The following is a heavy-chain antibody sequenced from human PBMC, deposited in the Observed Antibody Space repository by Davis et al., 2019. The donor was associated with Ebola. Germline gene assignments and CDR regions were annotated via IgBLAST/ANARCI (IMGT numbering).Heavy chain of an antibody. CDR3: ARGGYGSGSYYSSFDY. J-gene: IGHJ4*02. CDR1: GGSVSSGSYY. V-gene: IGHV4-61*01. Sequence: PSETLSLTCTVSGGSVSSGSYYWSWIRQPPGKGLEWIGYIYYSGSTNYNPSLKSRVTISVDTSKNQLSLKLSPVTAADTAVYYCARGGYGSGSYYSSFDYWGQGTLVTVSS. D-gene: IGHD3-10*01. CDR2: IYYSGST.